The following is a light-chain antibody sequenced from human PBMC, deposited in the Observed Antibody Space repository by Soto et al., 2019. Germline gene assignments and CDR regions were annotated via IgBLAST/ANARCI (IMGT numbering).Light chain of an antibody. CDR3: SSYTSSTTDV. CDR1: SSDVGRYNF. V-gene: IGLV2-14*01. CDR2: DVS. J-gene: IGLJ1*01. Sequence: QSVLTQPASVSGSPGQSITISCTGTSSDVGRYNFVSWYRQHPGKAPKLMIYDVSNRPSGVSNRFSGSKSDNTASLTISGLQAEDEADYYCSSYTSSTTDVFGTGTKVTV.